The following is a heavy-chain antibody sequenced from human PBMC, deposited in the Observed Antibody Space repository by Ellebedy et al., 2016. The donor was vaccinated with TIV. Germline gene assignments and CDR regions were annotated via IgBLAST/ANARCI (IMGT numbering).Heavy chain of an antibody. CDR1: GFTISDYY. CDR2: IRRKASGGTT. J-gene: IGHJ4*02. D-gene: IGHD5-12*01. V-gene: IGHV3-72*01. CDR3: ARVVGSGFDFDY. Sequence: GESLKISCAASGFTISDYYMDWVRQAPGKGLEWVGFIRRKASGGTTEYAASVKGRFTISRDDSNNLLYLQMNSLNTEDTAIYYCARVVGSGFDFDYWGQGTLLTVSS.